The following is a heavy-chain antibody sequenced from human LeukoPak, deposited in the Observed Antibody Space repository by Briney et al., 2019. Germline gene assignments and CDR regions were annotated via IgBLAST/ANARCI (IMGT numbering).Heavy chain of an antibody. CDR3: ARGQEVWELLPDDGFDM. J-gene: IGHJ3*02. CDR2: INPDSSAT. D-gene: IGHD1-26*01. Sequence: GGSLRLSCAASGFSFSTYWLHWVRQTPGKGLMWVSRINPDSSATSYADSVKGRFTISRDNAENTLYLRMNSLRREDKAVYYCARGQEVWELLPDDGFDMWGQGTKVTVAS. CDR1: GFSFSTYW. V-gene: IGHV3-74*01.